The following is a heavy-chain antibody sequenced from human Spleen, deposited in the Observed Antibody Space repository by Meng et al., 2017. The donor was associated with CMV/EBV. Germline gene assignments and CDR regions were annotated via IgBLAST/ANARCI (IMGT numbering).Heavy chain of an antibody. CDR3: ARESRGYCSTTSCYRFQGYYGMDV. V-gene: IGHV3-48*03. D-gene: IGHD2-2*02. Sequence: GGSLRLSCAASGFTFSSYEMNWVRQAPGKGLEWVSYISSSGSTIYYADSVKGRFTISRDNAKNSLYLQMNSLRAEDTAVYYCARESRGYCSTTSCYRFQGYYGMDVWGQGTTVTVSS. J-gene: IGHJ6*02. CDR2: ISSSGSTI. CDR1: GFTFSSYE.